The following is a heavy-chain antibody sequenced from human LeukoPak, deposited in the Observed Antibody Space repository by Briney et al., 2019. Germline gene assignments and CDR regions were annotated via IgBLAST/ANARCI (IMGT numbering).Heavy chain of an antibody. CDR1: GFAFSSYS. D-gene: IGHD6-19*01. V-gene: IGHV3-48*01. CDR3: ARVGGDSSGWYGLSGALDY. CDR2: ISSSSSTI. J-gene: IGHJ4*02. Sequence: PGGSLRLSCAASGFAFSSYSMNWVRQAPGKGLEWVSYISSSSSTIYYADSVKGRFTISRDNAKNSLYLQMNSLRAEDTAVYYCARVGGDSSGWYGLSGALDYWGQGTLVTVSS.